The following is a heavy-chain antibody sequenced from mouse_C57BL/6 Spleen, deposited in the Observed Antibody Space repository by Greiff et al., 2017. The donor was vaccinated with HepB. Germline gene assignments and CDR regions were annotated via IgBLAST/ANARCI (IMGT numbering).Heavy chain of an antibody. V-gene: IGHV2-5*01. Sequence: VQLQESGPGLVQPSQSLSITCTVSGFSLTSYGVHWVRQSPGKGLEWLGVIWRGGSTDYNAAFMSRLSITKDNSKSQVFFKMNSLQADDTAIYYCAILNWDDDAMDYWGQGTSVTVSS. CDR3: AILNWDDDAMDY. CDR2: IWRGGST. D-gene: IGHD4-1*01. J-gene: IGHJ4*01. CDR1: GFSLTSYG.